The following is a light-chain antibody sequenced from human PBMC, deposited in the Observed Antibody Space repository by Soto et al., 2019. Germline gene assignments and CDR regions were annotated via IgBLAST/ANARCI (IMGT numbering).Light chain of an antibody. V-gene: IGKV3-15*01. CDR3: QQYNTYSSLT. J-gene: IGKJ4*01. CDR2: GAS. CDR1: QSVSSY. Sequence: EIVMTQSPAILSVSPGERATLSCRASQSVSSYLAWYQQKPGQAPRLLIYGASTRATGIPARFSGSGSGTEFTLTISSLQSEDFAVYYCQQYNTYSSLTFGGGTKVEIK.